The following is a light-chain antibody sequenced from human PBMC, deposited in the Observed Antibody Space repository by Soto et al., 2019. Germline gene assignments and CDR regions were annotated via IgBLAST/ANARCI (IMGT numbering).Light chain of an antibody. CDR1: SGYVGTYSL. Sequence: QSALAQPASVSGSPGQSITISCTGASGYVGTYSLGSWYQQHPGKAPKVVIYEGHKRPSGVPDRFSGSTSVDTASLTISGLQTDDEADYYCCLYVGATTYVFGTGTKVTVL. CDR2: EGH. J-gene: IGLJ1*01. V-gene: IGLV2-23*01. CDR3: CLYVGATTYV.